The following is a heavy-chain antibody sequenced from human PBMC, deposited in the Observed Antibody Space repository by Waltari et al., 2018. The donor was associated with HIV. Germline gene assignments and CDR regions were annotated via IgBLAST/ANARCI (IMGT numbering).Heavy chain of an antibody. CDR1: GFTFRSSW. Sequence: EVQLVESGGGLVQPGGSLRLCCAASGFTFRSSWMHWVRQAPGKGLVWVSCISSDGSTTNYADSVKGRLTISRDNAKNTLYLQMNSLRADDTAVYYCARENTMTYYDALDIWGQGTMVTVSS. J-gene: IGHJ3*02. CDR2: ISSDGSTT. CDR3: ARENTMTYYDALDI. D-gene: IGHD4-17*01. V-gene: IGHV3-74*01.